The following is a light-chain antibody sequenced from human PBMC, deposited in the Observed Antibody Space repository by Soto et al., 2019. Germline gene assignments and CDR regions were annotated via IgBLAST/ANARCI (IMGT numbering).Light chain of an antibody. CDR3: KQYYSYPLT. V-gene: IGKV1-8*01. J-gene: IGKJ4*01. CDR2: AAS. Sequence: AIRITQSPSSLSASTAYRGTITFRSSQGISSYLAWYQQKPGKAPKLLIYAASTLQSGVPSRFSGSGSGTDFTLTISCLQSEDFATYYCKQYYSYPLTFGGGTKVDIK. CDR1: QGISSY.